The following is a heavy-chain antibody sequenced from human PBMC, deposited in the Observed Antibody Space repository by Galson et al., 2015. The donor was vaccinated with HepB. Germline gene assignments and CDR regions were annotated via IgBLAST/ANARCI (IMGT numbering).Heavy chain of an antibody. CDR3: ARDDLYADIAVATHYYYYGMDV. CDR1: GYTFTSYY. V-gene: IGHV1-46*01. J-gene: IGHJ6*02. D-gene: IGHD6-19*01. Sequence: SVKVSCKASGYTFTSYYMHWVRQAPGQGLEWMGIINPSGGSTSYAQKFQGRVTMTRDTSTSTVYMELSSLRSEDTAVYYCARDDLYADIAVATHYYYYGMDVWGQGTTVTVSS. CDR2: INPSGGST.